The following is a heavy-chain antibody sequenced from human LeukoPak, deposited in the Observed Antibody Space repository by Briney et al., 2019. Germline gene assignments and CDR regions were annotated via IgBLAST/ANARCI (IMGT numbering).Heavy chain of an antibody. CDR1: GGSFSGYY. Sequence: PSETLSLTCAVYGGSFSGYYWSWIRQPPGKGLEWIGEINHSGSTNYNPSLKSRVTTSVDTSKNQFSLKLSSVTAADTAVYYCARARGTFTIFGVVPYYFDYWGQGTLVTVSS. D-gene: IGHD3-3*01. J-gene: IGHJ4*02. V-gene: IGHV4-34*01. CDR2: INHSGST. CDR3: ARARGTFTIFGVVPYYFDY.